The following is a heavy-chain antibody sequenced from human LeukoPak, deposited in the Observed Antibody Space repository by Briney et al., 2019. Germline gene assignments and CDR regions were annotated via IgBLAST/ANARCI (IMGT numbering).Heavy chain of an antibody. Sequence: SETLSLTCTVSGGSIISYYWSWIRQPPGKGLEWIGFIYYSGSTNYNPSLKSRVTISVDTSKTQFSLKLSSVTAADTAVYYCARDSIYCSSTSCYAFGDAFDIWGQGTMVTVSS. D-gene: IGHD2-2*01. CDR1: GGSIISYY. CDR2: IYYSGST. J-gene: IGHJ3*02. V-gene: IGHV4-59*01. CDR3: ARDSIYCSSTSCYAFGDAFDI.